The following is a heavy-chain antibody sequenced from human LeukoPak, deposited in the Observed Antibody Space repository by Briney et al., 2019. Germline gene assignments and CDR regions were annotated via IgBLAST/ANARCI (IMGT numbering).Heavy chain of an antibody. V-gene: IGHV5-51*01. CDR3: ARHAAGSGWCLIMAFDI. J-gene: IGHJ3*02. CDR2: IYPGDSDT. D-gene: IGHD6-19*01. Sequence: GESLKISCKGSGYTFTSHWIGWVRQMPGKGLEWMGIIYPGDSDTRYSPSFQGQVTISAGKSISTAYLQWSSLKASDTAMYYCARHAAGSGWCLIMAFDIWGQGTMVTVSS. CDR1: GYTFTSHW.